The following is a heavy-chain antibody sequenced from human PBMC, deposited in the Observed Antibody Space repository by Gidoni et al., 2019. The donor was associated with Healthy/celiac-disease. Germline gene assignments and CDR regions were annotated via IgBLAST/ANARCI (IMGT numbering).Heavy chain of an antibody. V-gene: IGHV4-61*01. J-gene: IGHJ5*02. Sequence: QVQLQESGPGLVKPSETLSLTCTVSGVSVSSGRYYWSWIRQPPGKGLEWSGYIYYSGSTNYNPSLKSRVTISVDTSKNQFSLKLSSVTAADTAVYYCARFSLIAAAKNRFDPWGQGTLVTVSS. CDR3: ARFSLIAAAKNRFDP. D-gene: IGHD6-13*01. CDR1: GVSVSSGRYY. CDR2: IYYSGST.